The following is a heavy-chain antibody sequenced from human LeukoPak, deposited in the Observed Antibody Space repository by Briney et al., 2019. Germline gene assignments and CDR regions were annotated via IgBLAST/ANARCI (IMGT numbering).Heavy chain of an antibody. D-gene: IGHD3-3*01. J-gene: IGHJ4*02. CDR2: IRSKANSYAT. V-gene: IGHV3-73*01. CDR3: TSSRRFYDLWRLFDY. Sequence: PGGSLRLSCAASGFTFSGSAMHWVRQASGKGREWVGRIRSKANSYATAYAASVKGRLTISRDDSKNTAYLQMNSLKTEDTAVYYCTSSRRFYDLWRLFDYWGQGTLVTVSS. CDR1: GFTFSGSA.